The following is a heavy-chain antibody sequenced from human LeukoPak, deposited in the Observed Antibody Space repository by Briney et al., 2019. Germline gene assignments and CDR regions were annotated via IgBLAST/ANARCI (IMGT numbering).Heavy chain of an antibody. V-gene: IGHV3-48*04. CDR1: GFTFDDYG. CDR3: ARGVELTGYSDY. CDR2: ISSSGSTI. Sequence: PGGSLRLSCAASGFTFDDYGMSWVRQAPGKGLEWVSYISSSGSTIYYADSVKGRFTISRDNAKNSLYLQMNSLRAEDTAVYYCARGVELTGYSDYWGRGTLVTVSS. J-gene: IGHJ4*02. D-gene: IGHD3-9*01.